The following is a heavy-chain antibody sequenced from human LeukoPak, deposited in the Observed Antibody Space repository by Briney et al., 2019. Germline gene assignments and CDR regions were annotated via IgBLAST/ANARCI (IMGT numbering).Heavy chain of an antibody. CDR3: AGAYCGGDCYSGRTFDI. J-gene: IGHJ3*02. CDR2: INHSGST. CDR1: GGSFSGYY. Sequence: PSETLSLTCAVYGGSFSGYYWSWIRQSPGKGLEWIGEINHSGSTNYNPSLKSRVTISVDKSKNQFSLRLSSVTAADTAVYYCAGAYCGGDCYSGRTFDIWGQGTMVTVSS. D-gene: IGHD2-21*02. V-gene: IGHV4-34*01.